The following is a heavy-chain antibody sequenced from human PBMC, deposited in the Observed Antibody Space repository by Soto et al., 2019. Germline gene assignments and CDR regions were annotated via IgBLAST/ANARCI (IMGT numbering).Heavy chain of an antibody. CDR2: IGTTSTYI. CDR1: GFTFGIYT. J-gene: IGHJ4*02. Sequence: PGGSLRLSCAASGFTFGIYTMNWVRQAPGKGLEWVASIGTTSTYIYYADSVRGRFTISRDNAKNSLYLQMHSLRAEDTAVYYCARESEDLTSNFDYWGQGTLVTVSS. V-gene: IGHV3-21*01. CDR3: ARESEDLTSNFDY.